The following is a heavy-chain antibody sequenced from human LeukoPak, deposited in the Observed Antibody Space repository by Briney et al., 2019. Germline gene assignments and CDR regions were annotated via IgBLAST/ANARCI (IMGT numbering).Heavy chain of an antibody. CDR1: RGSISGSF. V-gene: IGHV4-4*07. CDR3: AGGGSKGSRGDAFDL. D-gene: IGHD3-10*01. J-gene: IGHJ3*01. Sequence: SETLPLTCTITRGSISGSFWSWIRQPAGNGLEWIGRIATSVTIIYNPSLKSRVTESMDTSKNQFTLKLTSMAAADTAVYSCAGGGSKGSRGDAFDLWDEGTVVTVSS. CDR2: IATSVTI.